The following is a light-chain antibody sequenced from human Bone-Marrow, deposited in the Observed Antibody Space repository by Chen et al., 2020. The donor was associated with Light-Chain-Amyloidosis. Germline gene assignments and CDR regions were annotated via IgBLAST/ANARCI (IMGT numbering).Light chain of an antibody. J-gene: IGLJ2*01. V-gene: IGLV2-14*03. Sequence: QSALTQPASVSGSPRQSITIPCTGTSSDVGGYNYVSLYQQHPGKAPKLIIYDVTYRPSGVSNRFSGSKSGNTASLTISGLQAEDEADYYCSSFTRNNALVFGGGTKLTVL. CDR3: SSFTRNNALV. CDR1: SSDVGGYNY. CDR2: DVT.